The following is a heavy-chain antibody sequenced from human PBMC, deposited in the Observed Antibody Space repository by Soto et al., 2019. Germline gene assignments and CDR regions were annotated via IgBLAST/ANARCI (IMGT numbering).Heavy chain of an antibody. V-gene: IGHV4-59*01. D-gene: IGHD4-17*01. J-gene: IGHJ5*02. Sequence: SETLSLTCTVSGGSISSYYWSWIRQPPGKGLEWIGYIYYSGSTNYNPSLKSRVTISVATSKNQFSLKLSSVTAADTAVYYCASHDYGHNHLWFDPWGQGTLVTVSS. CDR2: IYYSGST. CDR3: ASHDYGHNHLWFDP. CDR1: GGSISSYY.